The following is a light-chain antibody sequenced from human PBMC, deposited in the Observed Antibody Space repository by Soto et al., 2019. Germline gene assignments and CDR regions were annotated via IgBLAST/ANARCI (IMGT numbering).Light chain of an antibody. J-gene: IGKJ1*01. CDR2: AAS. V-gene: IGKV1-12*01. CDR3: QQANSFPWT. CDR1: QGIINW. Sequence: DIQMTQSPSSVSASVGDRVTITCRASQGIINWLAWYQQKPGRAPKFLIYAASTLQAGGPSRFSGSGSGTDFTLTISSLQPEDFATYYCQQANSFPWTFGQGTKVEIK.